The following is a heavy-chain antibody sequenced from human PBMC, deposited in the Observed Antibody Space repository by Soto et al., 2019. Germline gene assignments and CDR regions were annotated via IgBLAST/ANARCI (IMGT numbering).Heavy chain of an antibody. J-gene: IGHJ4*02. CDR1: GGSISSYY. D-gene: IGHD5-12*01. V-gene: IGHV4-59*04. CDR2: IYYSGST. Sequence: SETLSLTCTVSGGSISSYYWSWIRQPPGKGLEWIGYIYYSGSTYYNPSLKSRVTMSVDTSKNQFSLKLSSVTAADTAVYYCASSQRGSYFDYWGQGTLVTVSS. CDR3: ASSQRGSYFDY.